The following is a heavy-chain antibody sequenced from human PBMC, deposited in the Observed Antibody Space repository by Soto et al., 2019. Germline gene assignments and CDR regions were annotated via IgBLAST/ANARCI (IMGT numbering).Heavy chain of an antibody. D-gene: IGHD3-22*01. V-gene: IGHV3-23*01. CDR3: GKDPHPLIAYFDY. CDR1: EFTFSNYA. CDR2: ISDNGGTT. J-gene: IGHJ4*02. Sequence: GGSLRLSCAASEFTFSNYAMSWVRQAPGKGLEWVSSISDNGGTTYYADSVKGRFTISRDNSKNTLYLQMNSLRAEDTAVYYCGKDPHPLIAYFDYWGQGTQVTVSS.